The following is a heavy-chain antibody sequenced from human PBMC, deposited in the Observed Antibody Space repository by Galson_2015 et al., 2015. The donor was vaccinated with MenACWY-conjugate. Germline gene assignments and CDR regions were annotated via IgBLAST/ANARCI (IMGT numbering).Heavy chain of an antibody. CDR1: GYTFSSYY. J-gene: IGHJ4*02. V-gene: IGHV1-46*03. D-gene: IGHD5-24*01. CDR2: INPSGGST. CDR3: ARNYLSFDY. Sequence: SGYTFSSYYVHWVRQAPGQGLEWMGIINPSGGSTTYAQKFQGRVTMTRDTSTSTVYMELSSLRFEDTAIYYCARNYLSFDYWGQGTLVTVSS.